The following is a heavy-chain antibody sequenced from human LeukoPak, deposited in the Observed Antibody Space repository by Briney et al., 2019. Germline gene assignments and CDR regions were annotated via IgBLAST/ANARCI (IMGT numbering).Heavy chain of an antibody. V-gene: IGHV1-2*02. J-gene: IGHJ4*02. Sequence: ASVKVSCKASGYIFTGYYIYRVRQAPGQGLEWMGWINPNNGDTNYEQKFQGRVTMTWDTSISTAYMELSRLKSDDTAVYYCARGNGWSDYWGQGTLVTVSS. CDR2: INPNNGDT. CDR3: ARGNGWSDY. CDR1: GYIFTGYY. D-gene: IGHD6-19*01.